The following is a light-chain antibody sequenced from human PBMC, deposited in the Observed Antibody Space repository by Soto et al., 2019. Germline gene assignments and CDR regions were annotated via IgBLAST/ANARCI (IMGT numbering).Light chain of an antibody. CDR3: AAWDDSLSGPV. CDR2: SHN. Sequence: QAVVTQPPSASGTPGQRVTISCSGSSSNMGSNTVNWYQQLPGTAPKLLIYSHNQRPSGVPDRFSGSKSGTSASLAISGLQSEDEADYYCAAWDDSLSGPVFGGGTKLTVL. V-gene: IGLV1-44*01. CDR1: SSNMGSNT. J-gene: IGLJ3*02.